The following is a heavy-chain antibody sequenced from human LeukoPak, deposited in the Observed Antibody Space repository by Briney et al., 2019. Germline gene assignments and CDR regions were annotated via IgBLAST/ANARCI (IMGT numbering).Heavy chain of an antibody. D-gene: IGHD2-8*01. Sequence: SETQSLTCTVSGGSKSSHYWSWIRQPPGKGLEWIGYIYYSGSTNYNPSLKSRVTISVDTSKNQFSLKLSSVTAADTAVYYCARGPLSRMLGWFDPWGQGTLVTVSS. CDR2: IYYSGST. CDR1: GGSKSSHY. CDR3: ARGPLSRMLGWFDP. J-gene: IGHJ5*02. V-gene: IGHV4-59*11.